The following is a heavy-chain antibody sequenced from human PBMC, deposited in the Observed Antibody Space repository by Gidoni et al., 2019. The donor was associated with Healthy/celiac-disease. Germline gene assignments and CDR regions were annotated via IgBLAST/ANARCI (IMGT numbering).Heavy chain of an antibody. Sequence: QVQLQESGPGLVKPSETLSLTCTVSGGSISSYYWSWIRQPPGKGLEWIGYIYYSGSTNYNPSLKSRVTISVDTSKNQFSLKLSSVTAADTAVYYCARVIKPYYDFWSGWVYYFDYWGQGTLVTVSS. CDR3: ARVIKPYYDFWSGWVYYFDY. D-gene: IGHD3-3*01. CDR1: GGSISSYY. V-gene: IGHV4-59*01. CDR2: IYYSGST. J-gene: IGHJ4*02.